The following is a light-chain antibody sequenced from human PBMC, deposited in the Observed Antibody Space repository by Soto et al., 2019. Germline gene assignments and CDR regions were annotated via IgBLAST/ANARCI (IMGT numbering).Light chain of an antibody. Sequence: ETMLTQSPATLSVSPGERATLSCRASQSVTSTHLAWYQQKPGQAPRLLIYGASNRATGIPARFSGSGSGTEFTLTISSLQSEDFAVYYCQQDNNWPKCTFGQGTKVDIK. J-gene: IGKJ1*01. CDR3: QQDNNWPKCT. CDR1: QSVTSTH. CDR2: GAS. V-gene: IGKV3D-15*01.